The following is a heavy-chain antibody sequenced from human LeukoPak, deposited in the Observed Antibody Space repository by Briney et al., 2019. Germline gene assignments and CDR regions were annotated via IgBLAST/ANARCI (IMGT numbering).Heavy chain of an antibody. CDR3: ARQLGYCSSTSCYADKVDY. V-gene: IGHV4-39*01. J-gene: IGHJ4*02. CDR1: GGSISSSSYY. CDR2: IYYSGST. D-gene: IGHD2-2*01. Sequence: SETLSLTCTVSGGSISSSSYYWGWIRQPPGKGLEWIGSIYYSGSTYYNPSLKSRVTISVETSKNQFSLKLSSVTAADTAVYYCARQLGYCSSTSCYADKVDYWGQGTLVTVSS.